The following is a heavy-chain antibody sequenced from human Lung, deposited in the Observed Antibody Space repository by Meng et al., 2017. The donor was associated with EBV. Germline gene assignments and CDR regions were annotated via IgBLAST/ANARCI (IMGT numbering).Heavy chain of an antibody. D-gene: IGHD2-2*01. V-gene: IGHV4-34*01. CDR3: ARGGTSSAPFDY. CDR1: GRSFSSSY. CDR2: INYSGIT. Sequence: QVQLQQWVAGLLKPSETLSLTCGVSGRSFSSSYWSWIRQPPGKGLEWIGQINYSGITNYNPSLKSRVTISVDTSKNQFSLSLNSVTAADTAVYYCARGGTSSAPFDYWGQGTLVTASS. J-gene: IGHJ4*02.